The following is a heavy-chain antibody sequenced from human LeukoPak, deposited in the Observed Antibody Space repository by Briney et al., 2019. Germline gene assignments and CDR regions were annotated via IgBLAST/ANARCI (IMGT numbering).Heavy chain of an antibody. CDR2: IYYSGST. J-gene: IGHJ4*02. CDR1: GGSISSGGYY. D-gene: IGHD1-1*01. CDR3: ARVDPSLYNYFDY. V-gene: IGHV4-31*03. Sequence: SETLSLTCTVSGGSISSGGYYWSWIRQHPGKGLAWIGYIYYSGSTYYNPSLKSRVTISVDTSKNQFSLKLSSVTAADTAVYYCARVDPSLYNYFDYWGQGTLVTVSS.